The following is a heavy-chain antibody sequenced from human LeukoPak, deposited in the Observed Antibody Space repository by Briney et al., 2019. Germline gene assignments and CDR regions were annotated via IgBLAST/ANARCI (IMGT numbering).Heavy chain of an antibody. CDR1: GASIGSYY. V-gene: IGHV4-59*01. Sequence: SETLSLTCTVSGASIGSYYWSWIRQPPGKGLEWIGHIYYAGDTKYNPSLRSRVSLSVDTSKNQLSLNLNSMTAADTAVYYCARAVAGPRGWFDPWGQGTLVTVSS. CDR3: ARAVAGPRGWFDP. J-gene: IGHJ5*02. D-gene: IGHD6-19*01. CDR2: IYYAGDT.